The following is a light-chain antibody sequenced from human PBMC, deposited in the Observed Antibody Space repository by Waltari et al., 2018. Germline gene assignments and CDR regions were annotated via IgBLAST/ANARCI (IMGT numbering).Light chain of an antibody. J-gene: IGLJ1*01. CDR2: SDN. CDR1: RSNIETNT. Sequence: QSVLTQPPSASGTPGQRVAISCSGSRSNIETNTVNWYQQLPGTAPKLLSYSDNQRPSGVPDRFSGSKSGTSASLAISGLRSEDETDYYCGAWDDSLNGYVFGTGTKVTVL. V-gene: IGLV1-44*01. CDR3: GAWDDSLNGYV.